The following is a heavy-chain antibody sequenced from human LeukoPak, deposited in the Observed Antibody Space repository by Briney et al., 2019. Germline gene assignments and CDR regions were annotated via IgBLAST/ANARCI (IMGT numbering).Heavy chain of an antibody. CDR2: TRNKANSYTT. D-gene: IGHD3-10*01. CDR1: GFTFSDHY. V-gene: IGHV3-72*01. CDR3: AREGKRITMVRGVITPRGYYYMDV. J-gene: IGHJ6*03. Sequence: GGSLRLSCAASGFTFSDHYMDWVRQAPGKGLEWVGRTRNKANSYTTEYAASVKGRFTISRDDSKNSLYLQMNSLKNEDTAVYYCAREGKRITMVRGVITPRGYYYMDVWGKGTTVTVSS.